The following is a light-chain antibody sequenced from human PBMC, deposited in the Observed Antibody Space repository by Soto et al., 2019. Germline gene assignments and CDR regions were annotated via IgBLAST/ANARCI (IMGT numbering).Light chain of an antibody. CDR1: SSDVGGYNY. CDR3: SSYTSSSTPYV. V-gene: IGLV2-14*01. Sequence: QSVLTQPASVSGSPGQSITISCTGTSSDVGGYNYVSWYQQHPGKAPKLMIYDVSNRPSGVSNRFSGSKSGNTASLTISRLQAEDEADYYCSSYTSSSTPYVFGTGTNVTVL. CDR2: DVS. J-gene: IGLJ1*01.